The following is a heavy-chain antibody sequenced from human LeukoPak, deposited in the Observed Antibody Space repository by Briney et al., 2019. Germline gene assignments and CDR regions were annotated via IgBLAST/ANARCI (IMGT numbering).Heavy chain of an antibody. D-gene: IGHD6-13*01. V-gene: IGHV3-9*01. CDR1: GFTLDDYA. CDR2: ISWNSGSI. CDR3: ARLYSSKNQHFDY. Sequence: SLRLSCAASGFTLDDYAMHWVRQAPGKGLEWVSGISWNSGSIGYADSVKGRFTISRDNAKNSLYLQMNSLRAEDTALYYCARLYSSKNQHFDYWGQGTLVTVSS. J-gene: IGHJ4*02.